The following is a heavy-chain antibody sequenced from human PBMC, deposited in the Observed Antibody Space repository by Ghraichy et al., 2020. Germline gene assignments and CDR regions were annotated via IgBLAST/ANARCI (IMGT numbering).Heavy chain of an antibody. J-gene: IGHJ4*02. Sequence: SETLSLTCAVYGGSLSGYYWSWIRQPPGKGLEWIGEINHSGSTNYNPSLKSRVTISVDTSKNQFSLKLSSVTAADTAVYYCASKGYGSGSPLYYFDYWGQGTLVTVSS. V-gene: IGHV4-34*01. CDR3: ASKGYGSGSPLYYFDY. CDR1: GGSLSGYY. D-gene: IGHD3-10*01. CDR2: INHSGST.